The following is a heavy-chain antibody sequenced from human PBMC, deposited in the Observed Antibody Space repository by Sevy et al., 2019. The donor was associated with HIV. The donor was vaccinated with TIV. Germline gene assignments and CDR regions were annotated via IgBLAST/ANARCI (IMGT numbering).Heavy chain of an antibody. Sequence: GGSLRLSCAASGFTFSSYGMHWVRQAPGKGLEWVAFIRYDGSNKYYADSVKGRFTISRDNSKNTLYLQMNSLRAEDTAVYYCAKDLRDRRVLDAFDIWGQGTMVTVSS. V-gene: IGHV3-30*02. CDR1: GFTFSSYG. J-gene: IGHJ3*02. CDR2: IRYDGSNK. D-gene: IGHD3-10*01. CDR3: AKDLRDRRVLDAFDI.